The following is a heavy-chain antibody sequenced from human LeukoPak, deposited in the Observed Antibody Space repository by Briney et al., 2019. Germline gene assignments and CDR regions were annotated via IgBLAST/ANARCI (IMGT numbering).Heavy chain of an antibody. CDR3: ATLGETSGWYPDH. CDR2: VRSKGYNYAT. CDR1: GFTVSGSA. V-gene: IGHV3-73*01. Sequence: PGGSLRLSCAASGFTVSGSAMHWVRQASGKGLEWVGRVRSKGYNYATAYGASVKDRFIISRDDSKSTAYLQMSSLKSEDTAVYYCATLGETSGWYPDHWGQGTLVTVSS. J-gene: IGHJ4*02. D-gene: IGHD6-19*01.